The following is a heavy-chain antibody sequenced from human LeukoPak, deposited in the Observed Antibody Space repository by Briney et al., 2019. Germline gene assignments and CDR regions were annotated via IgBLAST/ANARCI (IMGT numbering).Heavy chain of an antibody. CDR1: GGSFSGYY. V-gene: IGHV4-34*01. J-gene: IGHJ4*02. CDR3: ARGVYVWGSYRGYYFDY. CDR2: INHSGST. Sequence: SETLSLTCAVYGGSFSGYYWSWIRQPPGRGLEWIGEINHSGSTNYNPSLKSRVTISVDTSKNQFSLKLSSVTAADTAVHYCARGVYVWGSYRGYYFDYWGQGTLVTVSS. D-gene: IGHD3-16*02.